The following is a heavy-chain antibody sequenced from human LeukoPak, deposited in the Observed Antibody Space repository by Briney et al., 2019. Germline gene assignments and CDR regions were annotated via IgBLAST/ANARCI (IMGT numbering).Heavy chain of an antibody. D-gene: IGHD3-3*01. Sequence: SETLSLTCTVSGGSISSYHGSGIRQPPGKGLEWIGHIYYTGSTNYNPSLKSRVTISLDTSKNQFSLKLSSVTAADTAVYYCARSLGVVIHGGMDVWGQGTTVTVSS. CDR1: GGSISSYH. J-gene: IGHJ6*02. CDR3: ARSLGVVIHGGMDV. CDR2: IYYTGST. V-gene: IGHV4-59*01.